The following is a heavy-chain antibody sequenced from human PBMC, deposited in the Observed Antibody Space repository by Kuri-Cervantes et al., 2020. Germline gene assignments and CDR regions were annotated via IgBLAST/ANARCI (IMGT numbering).Heavy chain of an antibody. CDR2: ISYDGSNK. J-gene: IGHJ4*02. Sequence: GGSLRLSCAASGFTFSSYGMHWVRQAPGKGLEWVTVISYDGSNKYYADSVKGRFTISRDNSKNTLYLQMNSLRAEDTAVYCCAKGGMYMIVVVNDYWGQGTLVTVSS. CDR1: GFTFSSYG. D-gene: IGHD3-22*01. CDR3: AKGGMYMIVVVNDY. V-gene: IGHV3-30*18.